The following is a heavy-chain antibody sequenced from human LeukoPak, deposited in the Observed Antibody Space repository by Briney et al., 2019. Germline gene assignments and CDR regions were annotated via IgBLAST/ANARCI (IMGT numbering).Heavy chain of an antibody. Sequence: GESLKISCKGSGYSFTSYWIGWVRQMPGKGLEWIGIIYPGDSDTRYSPSFQGQVTISADKSISTAYLQWSSLKASDTAMYYCARHTLYSGSYWWYFDYWGQGTLVTVSS. CDR1: GYSFTSYW. CDR2: IYPGDSDT. D-gene: IGHD1-26*01. J-gene: IGHJ4*02. CDR3: ARHTLYSGSYWWYFDY. V-gene: IGHV5-51*01.